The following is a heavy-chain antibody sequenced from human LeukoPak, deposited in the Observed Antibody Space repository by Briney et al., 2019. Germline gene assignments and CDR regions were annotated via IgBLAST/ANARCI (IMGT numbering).Heavy chain of an antibody. CDR1: GFTFSSYG. J-gene: IGHJ3*02. CDR3: AKGTAGYYRSAFDM. Sequence: GGSLRLSCAASGFTFSSYGMHWVRQAPGKGLEWVAFIRYDGSNKYYADSVKGRFTISRDNSKNTLYLQMNSLRADDTAVYYCAKGTAGYYRSAFDMWGQGTMVTVSS. V-gene: IGHV3-30*02. CDR2: IRYDGSNK. D-gene: IGHD3-9*01.